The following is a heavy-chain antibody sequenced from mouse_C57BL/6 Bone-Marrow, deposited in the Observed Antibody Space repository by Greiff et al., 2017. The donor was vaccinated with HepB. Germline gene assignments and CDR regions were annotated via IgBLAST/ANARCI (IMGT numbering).Heavy chain of an antibody. J-gene: IGHJ2*01. Sequence: VKLVESGAELARPGASVKLSCKASGYTFTSYGISWVKQRTGQGLEWIGEIHPRGGNTYYNEKFKGKATLTADKSSSTAYMELRSLTSEDSAVYFCALGRGHFDYWGQGTTLTVSS. CDR2: IHPRGGNT. CDR1: GYTFTSYG. CDR3: ALGRGHFDY. V-gene: IGHV1-81*01. D-gene: IGHD4-1*01.